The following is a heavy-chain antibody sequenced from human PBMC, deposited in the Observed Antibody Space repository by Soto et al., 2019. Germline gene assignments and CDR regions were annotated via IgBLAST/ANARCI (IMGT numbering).Heavy chain of an antibody. CDR3: AKTGFGVVIPCPFDY. J-gene: IGHJ4*02. V-gene: IGHV3-23*01. CDR1: GFTFSSYA. D-gene: IGHD3-3*01. CDR2: ISGSGGST. Sequence: LRLSCAASGFTFSSYAMSWVRQAPGKGLEWVSAISGSGGSTYYADSVKGRFTISRDNSKNTLYLQMNSLRAEDTAVYYCAKTGFGVVIPCPFDYWGQGTLVTVSS.